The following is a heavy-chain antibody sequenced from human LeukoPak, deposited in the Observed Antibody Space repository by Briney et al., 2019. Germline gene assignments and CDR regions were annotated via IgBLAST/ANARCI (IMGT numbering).Heavy chain of an antibody. D-gene: IGHD5-24*01. CDR2: ISSSSSTI. CDR3: ARDLSGYNFIDYFDY. Sequence: GGSLRLSCAASGFTFSSYSMNWVRQAPGKGLEWVSYISSSSSTIYYADSVKGRFTISRDNAKNSLYLQMNSLRAEDTAVYYCARDLSGYNFIDYFDYWGQGTLVTVSS. J-gene: IGHJ4*02. CDR1: GFTFSSYS. V-gene: IGHV3-48*01.